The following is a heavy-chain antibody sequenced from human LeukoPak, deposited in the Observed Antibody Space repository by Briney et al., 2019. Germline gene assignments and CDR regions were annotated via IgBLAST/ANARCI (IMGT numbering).Heavy chain of an antibody. CDR1: GFTFSSYS. D-gene: IGHD2-2*02. CDR2: ISSSSSYI. Sequence: GGSLRLSCAASGFTFSSYSMNWVRQAPGKGLEWVSSISSSSSYIYYADSVKGRFTISRDNAKNSLYLQMNSLRAEGTAVYYCARESSSRYCSSTSCYNSAFDIWGQGTMVTVSS. CDR3: ARESSSRYCSSTSCYNSAFDI. J-gene: IGHJ3*02. V-gene: IGHV3-21*01.